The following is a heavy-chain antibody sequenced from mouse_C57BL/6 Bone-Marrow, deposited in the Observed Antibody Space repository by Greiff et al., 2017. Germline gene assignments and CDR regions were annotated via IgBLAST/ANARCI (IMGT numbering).Heavy chain of an antibody. J-gene: IGHJ1*03. V-gene: IGHV1-82*01. Sequence: VQLQQSGPELVKPGASVKISCKASGYAFSSSWMNWVKQRPGKGLEWIGRIYPGDGDTNYNGKFKGKATLTADKSSSTAYMQLSSLTSEDSAVYFGSYYGSSHWYFDVWGTGTTVTVSS. D-gene: IGHD1-1*01. CDR3: SYYGSSHWYFDV. CDR2: IYPGDGDT. CDR1: GYAFSSSW.